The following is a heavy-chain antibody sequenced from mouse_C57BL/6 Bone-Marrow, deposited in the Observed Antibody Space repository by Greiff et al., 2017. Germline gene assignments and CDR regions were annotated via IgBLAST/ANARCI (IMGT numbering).Heavy chain of an antibody. CDR1: GFNIKDDY. V-gene: IGHV14-4*01. Sequence: VQLKESGAELVRPGASVKLSCTASGFNIKDDYMHWVKQRPEQGLEWIGWIDPENGDTEYASKFQGKATITANTSSNTAYLQLSSQTSEDTAVYYGTHLITTVVAAFDYWGQGTTLTVSS. CDR3: THLITTVVAAFDY. J-gene: IGHJ2*01. D-gene: IGHD1-1*01. CDR2: IDPENGDT.